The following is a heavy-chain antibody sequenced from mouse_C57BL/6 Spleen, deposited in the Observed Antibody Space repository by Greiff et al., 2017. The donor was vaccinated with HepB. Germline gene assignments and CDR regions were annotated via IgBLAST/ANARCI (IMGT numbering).Heavy chain of an antibody. D-gene: IGHD3-2*02. CDR3: ARWGNEAQANY. Sequence: QVQLKESGAELVKPGASVKISCKASGYAFSSYWMNWVKQRPGKGLEWIGQIYPGDGDTNYNGKFKGKATLTADKSSSTAYMQLSSLTSEDSAVYFCARWGNEAQANYWGQGTTLTVSS. J-gene: IGHJ2*01. CDR1: GYAFSSYW. V-gene: IGHV1-80*01. CDR2: IYPGDGDT.